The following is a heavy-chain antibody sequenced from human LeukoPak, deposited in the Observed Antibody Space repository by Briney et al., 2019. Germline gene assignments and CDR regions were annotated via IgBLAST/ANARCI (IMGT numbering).Heavy chain of an antibody. CDR2: IYYSGST. J-gene: IGHJ4*02. D-gene: IGHD2-2*01. V-gene: IGHV4-59*01. CDR3: ARGTYCSSTSCYEDY. Sequence: PSETLSLTCTVSGGSISSYYWSWIRQPPGKGLEWIGDIYYSGSTNYNPSLKSRVTISVDTSKNQFSLELSSVTAADTAVCYCARGTYCSSTSCYEDYWGQGTLVTVSS. CDR1: GGSISSYY.